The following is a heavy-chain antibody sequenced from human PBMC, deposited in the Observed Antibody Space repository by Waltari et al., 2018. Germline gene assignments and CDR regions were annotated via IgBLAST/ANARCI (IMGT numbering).Heavy chain of an antibody. CDR1: GFTFSAYW. CDR3: GRGGAVAAVDY. V-gene: IGHV3-74*01. D-gene: IGHD6-19*01. J-gene: IGHJ4*02. CDR2: INSDGKST. Sequence: EVQLVESGGDLVQPGGSLRLSCAASGFTFSAYWMHWVRQAPGKGLVWFSRINSDGKSTSYAYSVKGRFTVSRDNAKHTLYLQMNSLRAEDTAVYYCGRGGAVAAVDYWGQGTLVTVSS.